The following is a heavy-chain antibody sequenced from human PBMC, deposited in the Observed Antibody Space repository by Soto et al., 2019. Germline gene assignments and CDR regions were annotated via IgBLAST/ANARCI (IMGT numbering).Heavy chain of an antibody. CDR1: GYSISSSNW. CDR2: IYYSGTT. CDR3: ARLCSGYSFGCYDY. J-gene: IGHJ4*02. V-gene: IGHV4-28*01. Sequence: SETLSLTCAVSGYSISSSNWWGWIRQPPGKGLEWIGYIYYSGTTYYNPSLKSRVTMSVDTSKNQFSLKLTSVTAVDTAVYYCARLCSGYSFGCYDYWGQGSQVTVSS. D-gene: IGHD5-18*01.